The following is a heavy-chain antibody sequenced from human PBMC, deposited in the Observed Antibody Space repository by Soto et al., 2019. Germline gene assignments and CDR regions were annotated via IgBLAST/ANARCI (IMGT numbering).Heavy chain of an antibody. Sequence: PSETLSLTCAVYGGSFSGYYWSWIRQPPGKGLEWIGEINHSGSTNYNPSLKSRVTISVDTSKNQFSLKLSSVTAADTAVYYCAGLHLNIVVVVAATSQGFDPWGQGTLVTVSS. D-gene: IGHD2-15*01. J-gene: IGHJ5*02. CDR1: GGSFSGYY. V-gene: IGHV4-34*01. CDR2: INHSGST. CDR3: AGLHLNIVVVVAATSQGFDP.